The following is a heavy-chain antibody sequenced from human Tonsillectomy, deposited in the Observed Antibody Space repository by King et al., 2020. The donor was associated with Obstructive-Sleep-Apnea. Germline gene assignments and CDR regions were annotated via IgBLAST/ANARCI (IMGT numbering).Heavy chain of an antibody. CDR3: ARAEYGYGYLNY. D-gene: IGHD5-18*01. CDR1: GGSISSYY. V-gene: IGHV4-59*01. CDR2: IYYSGST. J-gene: IGHJ4*02. Sequence: QLQESGPGLVKPSETLSLTCTVSGGSISSYYWSWIRQPPGKGLEWIGYIYYSGSTNYNPSLKSRVTISLETSKNQFSLKLGSVTAADTAVYYWARAEYGYGYLNYWGQGTLVTVSS.